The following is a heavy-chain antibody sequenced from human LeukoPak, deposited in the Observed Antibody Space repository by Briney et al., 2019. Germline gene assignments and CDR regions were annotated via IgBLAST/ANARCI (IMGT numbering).Heavy chain of an antibody. CDR2: IHSGGRT. V-gene: IGHV3-53*01. D-gene: IGHD6-13*01. J-gene: IGHJ6*02. CDR3: AREGIAAAGNYYYYGMDV. Sequence: GGSLRLSCAASGFTVSSNYMSWVRQPPGKGLEWVSVIHSGGRTYYADSVKGRFTICRDNSKNTLYLQMNSLRAEDTAVYYCAREGIAAAGNYYYYGMDVWGQGTTVTVSS. CDR1: GFTVSSNY.